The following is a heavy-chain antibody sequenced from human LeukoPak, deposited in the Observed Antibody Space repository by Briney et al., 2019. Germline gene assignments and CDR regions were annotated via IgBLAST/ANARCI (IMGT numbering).Heavy chain of an antibody. V-gene: IGHV1-8*02. D-gene: IGHD6-13*01. J-gene: IGHJ6*03. CDR2: MNPNSGNT. CDR3: ARGYWSSSWSSYYYMDV. CDR1: GYTFTSYD. Sequence: ASVKVSCKASGYTFTSYDINWVRQATGQGLEWMGWMNPNSGNTGYAQKFQGRVTMTRSTSISTAYMELSSLRSEDTAVYYCARGYWSSSWSSYYYMDVWGKGTTVTISS.